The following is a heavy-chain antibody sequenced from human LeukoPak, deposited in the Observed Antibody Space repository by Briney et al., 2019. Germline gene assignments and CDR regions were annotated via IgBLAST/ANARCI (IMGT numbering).Heavy chain of an antibody. Sequence: GGSLRLSCAASGFTFSSYAMSWVRQAPGKGLEWVSAISGSGGSTYYADSVKGRFTISRDNSKNTLCLQMNSLRAEDTAVYYCAKDRGDDFWSGSHFDYWGQGTLVTVSS. CDR2: ISGSGGST. CDR3: AKDRGDDFWSGSHFDY. D-gene: IGHD3-3*01. J-gene: IGHJ4*02. CDR1: GFTFSSYA. V-gene: IGHV3-23*01.